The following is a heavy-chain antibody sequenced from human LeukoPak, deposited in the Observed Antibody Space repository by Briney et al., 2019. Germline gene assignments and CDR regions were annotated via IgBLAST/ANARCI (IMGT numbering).Heavy chain of an antibody. V-gene: IGHV4-34*01. CDR3: ARGIVVVPAATPPTYYYYYGMDV. CDR1: GGSFSGYY. CDR2: INHSGST. Sequence: KPSETLSLTCAVYGGSFSGYYWSWIRQPPGKGLEWIGEINHSGSTNYNPSLKSRVTISVDTSKNQFSLKLSSVTAADTAVYYCARGIVVVPAATPPTYYYYYGMDVWGQGTTVTVSS. D-gene: IGHD2-2*01. J-gene: IGHJ6*02.